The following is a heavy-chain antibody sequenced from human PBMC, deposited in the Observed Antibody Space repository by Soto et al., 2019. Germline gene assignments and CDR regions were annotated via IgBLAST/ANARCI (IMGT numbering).Heavy chain of an antibody. Sequence: QLQLQESGSGLVKPSQTLSLTCAVSGGSISSGGYSWSWIRQPPGKGLEWIGYIYHSGSTYYNPSLKSRVTISVDRSKNQFSLKLSSVTAADTAVYYCARDRLDVYYYDSRPYSNGFDYWGQGTLVTVSS. D-gene: IGHD3-22*01. V-gene: IGHV4-30-2*01. CDR3: ARDRLDVYYYDSRPYSNGFDY. CDR2: IYHSGST. CDR1: GGSISSGGYS. J-gene: IGHJ4*02.